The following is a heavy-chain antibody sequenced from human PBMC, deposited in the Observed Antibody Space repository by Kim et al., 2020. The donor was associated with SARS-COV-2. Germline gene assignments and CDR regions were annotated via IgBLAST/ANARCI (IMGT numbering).Heavy chain of an antibody. J-gene: IGHJ4*02. CDR3: LRLLQLVDN. Sequence: GGSLRLSCDASGFTVSSGYMAWVRQAPGKGLEWVSVIYPGEGTRYADSVKGRFTISRDNSKNTVYLQMTSLKTQDTAVYYCLRLLQLVDNWGRGTLVAVSS. V-gene: IGHV3-53*01. D-gene: IGHD6-13*01. CDR2: IYPGEGT. CDR1: GFTVSSGY.